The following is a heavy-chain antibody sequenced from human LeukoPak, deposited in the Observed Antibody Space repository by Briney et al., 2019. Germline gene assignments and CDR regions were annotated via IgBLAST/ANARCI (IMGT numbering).Heavy chain of an antibody. Sequence: PSETLSLTCAVYGGSFSGYYWSWIRQPPGKGLEWIGEINHSGSTNYNPSLKSRVTISVDTSKNQFSLELNSVTAADTAVYYCARGVGASRNWGQGTLVTVSS. CDR3: ARGVGASRN. D-gene: IGHD1-26*01. V-gene: IGHV4-34*01. CDR2: INHSGST. CDR1: GGSFSGYY. J-gene: IGHJ4*02.